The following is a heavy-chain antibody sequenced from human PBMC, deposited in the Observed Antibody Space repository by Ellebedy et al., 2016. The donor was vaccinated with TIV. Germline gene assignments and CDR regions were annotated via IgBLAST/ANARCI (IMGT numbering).Heavy chain of an antibody. V-gene: IGHV4-59*01. CDR1: GGSTSSYY. J-gene: IGHJ4*02. CDR3: ARGLRGPFDS. CDR2: IYNNGGT. Sequence: MPSETLSLTCTVSGGSTSSYYWSWIRQPPGRRLAWIGYIYNNGGTNYNPSLTSRVTISVDRSKNQFSLKLASVSAADTAVYYCARGLRGPFDSWGQGTLVTVSS.